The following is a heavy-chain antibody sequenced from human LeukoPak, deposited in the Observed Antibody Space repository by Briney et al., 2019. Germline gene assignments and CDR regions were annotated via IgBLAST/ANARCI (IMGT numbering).Heavy chain of an antibody. J-gene: IGHJ4*02. CDR2: ISSNGGST. CDR3: ARGPRTYYYDSSGYDY. D-gene: IGHD3-22*01. Sequence: PGGSLRLSCAASGFTFSSYAMHWVRQAPGKGLEYVSAISSNGGSTYYANSVKGRFTISRDNSKNTLYLQMGSLRAEDMAVYYCARGPRTYYYDSSGYDYWGQGTLVTVSS. CDR1: GFTFSSYA. V-gene: IGHV3-64*01.